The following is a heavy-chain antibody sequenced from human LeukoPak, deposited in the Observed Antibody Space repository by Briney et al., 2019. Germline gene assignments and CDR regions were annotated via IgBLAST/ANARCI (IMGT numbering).Heavy chain of an antibody. CDR3: AREASGSYFDN. Sequence: GGSLRLSCAASGFTVSSNYMSWVRQAPGKGLEWVSVIYGGGSTYYADSVKGRFTISRDNSRNTLYLQMNRLRAEDTAVYYCAREASGSYFDNWGQGTLVTVSS. D-gene: IGHD1-26*01. CDR2: IYGGGST. V-gene: IGHV3-53*01. CDR1: GFTVSSNY. J-gene: IGHJ4*02.